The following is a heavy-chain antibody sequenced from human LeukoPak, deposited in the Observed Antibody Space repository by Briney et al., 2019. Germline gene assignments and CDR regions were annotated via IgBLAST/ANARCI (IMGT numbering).Heavy chain of an antibody. CDR1: GYTFTSYA. V-gene: IGHV7-4-1*02. CDR2: INTNTGNP. D-gene: IGHD3-9*01. Sequence: ASVKVSCKASGYTFTSYAMNWVRQAPGQGLEWMGWINTNTGNPTYAQGFTGRFVFSLDTSVSTAYLQISSLKAEDTAVYYCARGTYYDILTGYSHGDYYYGMDVWGQGTTVTVSS. CDR3: ARGTYYDILTGYSHGDYYYGMDV. J-gene: IGHJ6*02.